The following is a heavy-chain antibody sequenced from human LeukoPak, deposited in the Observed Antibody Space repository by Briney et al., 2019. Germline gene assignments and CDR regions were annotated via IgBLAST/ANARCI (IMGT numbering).Heavy chain of an antibody. CDR1: GFTFSSYG. V-gene: IGHV3-30*02. Sequence: GGSLRLSCAASGFTFSSYGMHWVRQAPGQGLKWVAFIRYDGSNKYYADSVKGRFTISRDNSKNTLYLQMNSLRPEDTAVYYCAVWGVATNSAWGQGTLVTVSS. J-gene: IGHJ4*02. D-gene: IGHD3-16*01. CDR2: IRYDGSNK. CDR3: AVWGVATNSA.